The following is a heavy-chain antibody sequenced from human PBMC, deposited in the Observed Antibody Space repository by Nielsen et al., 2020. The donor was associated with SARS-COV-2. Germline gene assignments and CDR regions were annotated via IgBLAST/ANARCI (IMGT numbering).Heavy chain of an antibody. V-gene: IGHV1-3*01. D-gene: IGHD2-2*01. CDR3: ARERRGYQLLKISGYYYYGMDV. Sequence: ASVKVSCKASGYTFTSYAMHWVRQAPGQRLEWMGWINAGNGNTKYSQKFQGRVTMTRDTSTGTVYMELSSLRSEDTAVYYCARERRGYQLLKISGYYYYGMDVWGQGTTVTVSS. CDR1: GYTFTSYA. J-gene: IGHJ6*02. CDR2: INAGNGNT.